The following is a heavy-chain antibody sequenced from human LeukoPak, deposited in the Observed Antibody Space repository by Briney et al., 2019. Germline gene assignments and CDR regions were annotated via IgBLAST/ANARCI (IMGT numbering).Heavy chain of an antibody. V-gene: IGHV1-2*02. CDR1: GYTFTGYY. Sequence: ASVKVSCKASGYTFTGYYMRWVRQAPGQGLEWMGWINPNSGGTNYAQKFQGRVTMTRDTSISTAYMELSRLRSDDTAVYYCARKYTSSSGIDYWGQGTLVTVSS. J-gene: IGHJ4*02. D-gene: IGHD6-6*01. CDR3: ARKYTSSSGIDY. CDR2: INPNSGGT.